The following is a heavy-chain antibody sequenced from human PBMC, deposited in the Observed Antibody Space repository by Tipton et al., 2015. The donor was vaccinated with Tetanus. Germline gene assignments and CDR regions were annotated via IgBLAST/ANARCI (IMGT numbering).Heavy chain of an antibody. V-gene: IGHV4-4*07. J-gene: IGHJ4*02. Sequence: TLSLTCSVSGGSITGYFWSWIRQPAGKGLEWTGNIYSSENSKYNPSLKSRATMSVDTSKNQFSLRLSSVTAADTAVYYCARHPQTSNNLDYWGQGTLVTVSS. D-gene: IGHD5-24*01. CDR2: IYSSENS. CDR1: GGSITGYF. CDR3: ARHPQTSNNLDY.